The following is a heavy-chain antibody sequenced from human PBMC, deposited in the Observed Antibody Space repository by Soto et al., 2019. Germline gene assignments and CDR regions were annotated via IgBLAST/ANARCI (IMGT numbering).Heavy chain of an antibody. V-gene: IGHV4-30-4*01. CDR1: DGSIGSGDYY. CDR2: IYYSGST. J-gene: IGHJ3*02. Sequence: SETLSLTCTVSDGSIGSGDYYWSWNSQPPGKGLEWIGYIYYSGSTYYNPSLKSRVTISVDTSKNQFSLKLSSVTAADTAVYYCARGIVGATSFDAFDIWGQGTMVTVSS. CDR3: ARGIVGATSFDAFDI. D-gene: IGHD1-26*01.